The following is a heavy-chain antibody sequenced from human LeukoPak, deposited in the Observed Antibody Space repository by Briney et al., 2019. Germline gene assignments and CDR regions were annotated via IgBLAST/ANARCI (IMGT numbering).Heavy chain of an antibody. CDR3: ARDRTNEGFDY. J-gene: IGHJ4*02. V-gene: IGHV3-11*06. CDR2: ISSSTIYT. Sequence: PGGSLRLSCAASGFTFSDYYMSWIRQAPGKGLGWVSYISSSTIYTNYADSVKGRFTISRDNAKNSLYLQMNSLRAEDTAVYYCARDRTNEGFDYWGQGTLVTVSS. D-gene: IGHD2-8*01. CDR1: GFTFSDYY.